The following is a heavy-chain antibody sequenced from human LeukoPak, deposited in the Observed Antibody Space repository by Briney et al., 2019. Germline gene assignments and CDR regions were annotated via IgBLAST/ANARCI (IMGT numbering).Heavy chain of an antibody. Sequence: PGGSLRLSCAASGFTFSSYSMNWVRQAPGKGLEWVSYISSSSSSTIYYADSVKGRFTISRDNAKNSLYLQMNSLRAEDTAVYYCAREGAVTTYDWFDPWGQGTLVTVSS. J-gene: IGHJ5*02. CDR3: AREGAVTTYDWFDP. D-gene: IGHD4-11*01. V-gene: IGHV3-48*04. CDR2: ISSSSSSTI. CDR1: GFTFSSYS.